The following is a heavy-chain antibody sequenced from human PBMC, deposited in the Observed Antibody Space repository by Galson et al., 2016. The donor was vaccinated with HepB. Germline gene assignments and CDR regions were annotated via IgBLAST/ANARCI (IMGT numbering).Heavy chain of an antibody. CDR2: ITGSGGST. CDR3: AKEGIEARGGGYYYFYYMDV. Sequence: SLRLSCAASGFTFSSYAMSWVRQAPGKGLEWVSAITGSGGSTYYADSVKGRFTISRDNSKNTLYLQINSLRAEDTAVYYCAKEGIEARGGGYYYFYYMDVWGKGTTGTVSS. D-gene: IGHD6-6*01. CDR1: GFTFSSYA. J-gene: IGHJ6*03. V-gene: IGHV3-23*01.